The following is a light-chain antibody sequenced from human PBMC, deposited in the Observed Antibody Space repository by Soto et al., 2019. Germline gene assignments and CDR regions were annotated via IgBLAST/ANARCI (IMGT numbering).Light chain of an antibody. CDR1: QSVSNDF. V-gene: IGKV3-20*01. J-gene: IGKJ1*01. CDR2: GAS. Sequence: GLTKSAGILSLSPGERASLSCRVSQSVSNDFLAWYQQKPGLAPRLLIYGASSRATGIPDRFSGSGSGTNFTLTSSMLEPDDLTYYYYQQYVSPCTFGQGTKVDI. CDR3: QQYVSPCT.